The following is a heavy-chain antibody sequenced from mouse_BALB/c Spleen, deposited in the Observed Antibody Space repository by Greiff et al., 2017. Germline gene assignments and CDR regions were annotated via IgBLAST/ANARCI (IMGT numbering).Heavy chain of an antibody. J-gene: IGHJ4*01. CDR3: ARDYYGSSSYAMDD. CDR1: GFPFSSYA. CDR2: ISSGGST. Sequence: EVQRLESGGGLVKPGGSLKLSCAASGFPFSSYAMSWVRQTPETRLEWVASISSGGSTYYPDSVKGRFTISRDNARNILYLQMSSLRSEDTAMDYCARDYYGSSSYAMDDGGQGTSVTVAA. D-gene: IGHD1-1*01. V-gene: IGHV5-6-5*01.